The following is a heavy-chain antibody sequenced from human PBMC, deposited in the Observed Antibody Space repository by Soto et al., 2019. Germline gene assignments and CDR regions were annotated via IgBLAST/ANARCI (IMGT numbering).Heavy chain of an antibody. CDR2: IWYDGSNK. CDR1: GFTFSSYG. D-gene: IGHD6-13*01. V-gene: IGHV3-33*01. Sequence: PGGSLRLSCAASGFTFSSYGMHWVHQAPGKGLEWVVVIWYDGSNKYYADSVKGRFTISRDNSKNTLYLQMNSLRAEDTDVYYCAREGQQLAIDYWGQGTLVTVSS. CDR3: AREGQQLAIDY. J-gene: IGHJ4*02.